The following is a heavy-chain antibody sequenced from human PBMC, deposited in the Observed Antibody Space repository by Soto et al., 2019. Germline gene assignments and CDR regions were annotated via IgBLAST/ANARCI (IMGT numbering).Heavy chain of an antibody. Sequence: QVQLVQSGAEVKKPGASVKVSCKASGYTFTGYYMHWVRQAPGQGLEWMGWINPNSGGTNYAQKFQGRVTITRDTSISAAYMELCRLRSDDTAVYYCARDLGSSSWYGEGWFDPWGQGTLVTVSS. CDR2: INPNSGGT. CDR1: GYTFTGYY. CDR3: ARDLGSSSWYGEGWFDP. D-gene: IGHD6-13*01. V-gene: IGHV1-2*02. J-gene: IGHJ5*02.